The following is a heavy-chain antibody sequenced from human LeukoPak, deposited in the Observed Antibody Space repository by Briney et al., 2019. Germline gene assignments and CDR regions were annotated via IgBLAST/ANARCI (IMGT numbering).Heavy chain of an antibody. D-gene: IGHD5-24*01. J-gene: IGHJ6*03. CDR3: ARGAVKMATIPRGSSYMDV. V-gene: IGHV4-34*01. CDR2: INHSGST. Sequence: SETLSLTCAVYGGSFSGYYWSWIRQPPGKGLEWIGEINHSGSTNYNPSLKSRVTISVDTSKNQFSLKLSSVTAADTAVYYCARGAVKMATIPRGSSYMDVWDKGTTVTVSS. CDR1: GGSFSGYY.